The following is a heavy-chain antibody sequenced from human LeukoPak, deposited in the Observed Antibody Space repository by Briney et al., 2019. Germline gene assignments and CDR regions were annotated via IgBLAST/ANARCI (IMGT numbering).Heavy chain of an antibody. Sequence: GASVKVSCKASGYTFTSYYMHWVRQAPGQGLEWMGWISAYNGNTNYAQKLQGRVTMTTDTSTSTAYMELRSLRSDDTAVYYCARDPLSSRLIFPYYYYMDVWGKGTTVTVSS. CDR1: GYTFTSYY. J-gene: IGHJ6*03. D-gene: IGHD3/OR15-3a*01. CDR2: ISAYNGNT. CDR3: ARDPLSSRLIFPYYYYMDV. V-gene: IGHV1-18*04.